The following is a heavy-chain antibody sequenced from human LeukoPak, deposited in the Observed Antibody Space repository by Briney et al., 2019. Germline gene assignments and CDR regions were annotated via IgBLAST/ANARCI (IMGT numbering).Heavy chain of an antibody. D-gene: IGHD3-22*01. Sequence: SETLSLTCTVSGGSISGHYWSWIRQPPGKGLEWIGYISYSGSINYNPSPKSRVTISVDTSKNQFSLKLSSVTAADTAMYYCGRYDSSGYSHFDYWGQGSLVTVSS. J-gene: IGHJ4*02. CDR3: GRYDSSGYSHFDY. V-gene: IGHV4-59*11. CDR2: ISYSGSI. CDR1: GGSISGHY.